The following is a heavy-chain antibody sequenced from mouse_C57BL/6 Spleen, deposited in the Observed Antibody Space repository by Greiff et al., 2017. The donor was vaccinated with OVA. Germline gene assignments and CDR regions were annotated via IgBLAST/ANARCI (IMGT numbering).Heavy chain of an antibody. V-gene: IGHV1-15*01. CDR2: IDPETGGT. J-gene: IGHJ2*01. D-gene: IGHD2-3*01. Sequence: VKLMESGAELVRPGASVTLSCKASGYTFTDYEMHWVKQTPVHGLEWIGAIDPETGGTAYNQKFKGKAILTADKSSSTAYMELRSLTSEDSAVYYCTRGYYVSYWGQGTTLTVSS. CDR3: TRGYYVSY. CDR1: GYTFTDYE.